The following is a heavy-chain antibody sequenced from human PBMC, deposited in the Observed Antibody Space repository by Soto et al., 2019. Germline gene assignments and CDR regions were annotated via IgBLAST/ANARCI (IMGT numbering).Heavy chain of an antibody. CDR2: IYHSGST. Sequence: PETLSLTCAVSGGSISSSNWWSWVRQPPGKGLEWIGEIYHSGSTNYNPSLKSRVTISVAKSKNQFSLKLSSVTAADTAVYYCARELHGWNGAWGPGTMVTVSS. CDR3: ARELHGWNGA. J-gene: IGHJ3*01. CDR1: GGSISSSNW. V-gene: IGHV4-4*03. D-gene: IGHD1-1*01.